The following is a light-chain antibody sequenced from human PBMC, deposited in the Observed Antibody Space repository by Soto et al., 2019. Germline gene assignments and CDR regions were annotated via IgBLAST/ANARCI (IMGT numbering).Light chain of an antibody. J-gene: IGKJ2*01. CDR1: QSVSGNQ. CDR2: AAS. Sequence: EIVLTQSPGTLSLSPGERATLSCRASQSVSGNQLAWYQQKPGQGPRLLIYAASSRATDIPDRFSGSASWTDVTFIISRLEPEDFGMYYCHQYGSLPHTFGQGTKVESK. CDR3: HQYGSLPHT. V-gene: IGKV3-20*01.